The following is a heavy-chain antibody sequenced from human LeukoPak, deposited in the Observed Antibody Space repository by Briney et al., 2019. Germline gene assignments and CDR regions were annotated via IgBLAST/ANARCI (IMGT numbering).Heavy chain of an antibody. D-gene: IGHD6-6*01. Sequence: PSETPSLTCAVYGGSFSGYYWSWIRQPPGKGLEWIGEINHSGSTNDNPSLKRRVTISVVTFKNQFSLKLSSVTAADTAVYYCARENPSRRIAARRAGYGMDVWGQGTTVTVSS. CDR3: ARENPSRRIAARRAGYGMDV. CDR1: GGSFSGYY. CDR2: INHSGST. V-gene: IGHV4-34*01. J-gene: IGHJ6*02.